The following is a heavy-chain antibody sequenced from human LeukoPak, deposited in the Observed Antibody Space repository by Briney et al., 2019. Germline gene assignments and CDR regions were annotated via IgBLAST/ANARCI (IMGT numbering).Heavy chain of an antibody. J-gene: IGHJ4*02. D-gene: IGHD2-2*01. Sequence: GRSLRLACAASGFTLSSYGTHWVRQAPGKGLECVVVISYDGSNKYYADSVKGRFTISRDNSKNTLYLQMNSLRAEETAVYYCANVCLSIVVVLAADYWGQGTLVTVSS. CDR2: ISYDGSNK. CDR1: GFTLSSYG. V-gene: IGHV3-30*18. CDR3: ANVCLSIVVVLAADY.